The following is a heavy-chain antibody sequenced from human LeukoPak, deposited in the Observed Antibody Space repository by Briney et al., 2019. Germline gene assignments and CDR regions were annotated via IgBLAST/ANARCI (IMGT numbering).Heavy chain of an antibody. CDR3: ARAGDSSGYYDFWYYFDY. CDR1: GGTFSSYA. J-gene: IGHJ4*02. CDR2: IIPIFGTA. V-gene: IGHV1-69*01. Sequence: ASVKVSCKASGGTFSSYAISWVRQAPGQGLEWMGGIIPIFGTANYAQKFQGRVTITADESTSTAYMVLSSLRSEDTAVYYCARAGDSSGYYDFWYYFDYWGQGTLVTVSS. D-gene: IGHD3-22*01.